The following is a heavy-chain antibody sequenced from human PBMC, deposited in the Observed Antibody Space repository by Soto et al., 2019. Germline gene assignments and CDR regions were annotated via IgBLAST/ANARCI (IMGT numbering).Heavy chain of an antibody. D-gene: IGHD2-15*01. CDR1: GFTFGDYA. Sequence: GGSLRLSCTASGFTFGDYAMSWFRQAPGKGLEWVGFIRSKAYGGTTEYAASVKGRFTISRDDSKSIAYLQMNSLKTEDTAVYYCTTRGGSSFKYLYYFDYWGQGTLVTVSS. CDR2: IRSKAYGGTT. CDR3: TTRGGSSFKYLYYFDY. V-gene: IGHV3-49*03. J-gene: IGHJ4*02.